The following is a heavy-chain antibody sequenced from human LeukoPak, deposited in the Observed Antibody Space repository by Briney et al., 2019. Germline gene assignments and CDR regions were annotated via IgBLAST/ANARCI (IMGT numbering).Heavy chain of an antibody. V-gene: IGHV4-30-4*01. CDR3: ARDPLLAAAGTTY. J-gene: IGHJ4*02. Sequence: SQTLSLTCTVSGGSISSGDYYWSWIRQPPGKGLEWIGYIYYSGSTYYNPSLKSRVTISVDTSKNQFSLKLSSVTAADTAVYYCARDPLLAAAGTTYWGQGTPVTVSS. CDR1: GGSISSGDYY. CDR2: IYYSGST. D-gene: IGHD6-13*01.